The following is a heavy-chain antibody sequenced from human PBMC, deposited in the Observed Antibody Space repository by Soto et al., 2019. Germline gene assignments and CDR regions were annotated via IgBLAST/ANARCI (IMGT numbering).Heavy chain of an antibody. V-gene: IGHV4-39*07. D-gene: IGHD6-13*01. CDR1: GGSISSSSHY. J-gene: IGHJ4*02. CDR3: ARALSSAAGLYFDF. Sequence: PSETLSLTCTVSGGSISSSSHYWGWIRQPPGKGLELIGSFYYGGSTYYKSSLKSRVNISVDTSKNQFSLNLSSLTAADTAVYYCARALSSAAGLYFDFWGQGTLVTVSS. CDR2: FYYGGST.